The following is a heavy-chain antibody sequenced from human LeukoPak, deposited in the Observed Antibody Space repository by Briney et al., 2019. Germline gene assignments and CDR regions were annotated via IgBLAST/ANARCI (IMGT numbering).Heavy chain of an antibody. Sequence: SETLSLTCAVYGGSFSGYYWSWIRQPPGKGLEWIGEINHSGNTNYKPSLKSRVTISVDTSKNQFSLKLSSVTAADTAVYYCARLHFGYCSSTSCGYWGQGTLVTVSS. V-gene: IGHV4-34*01. CDR1: GGSFSGYY. CDR2: INHSGNT. D-gene: IGHD2-2*03. J-gene: IGHJ4*02. CDR3: ARLHFGYCSSTSCGY.